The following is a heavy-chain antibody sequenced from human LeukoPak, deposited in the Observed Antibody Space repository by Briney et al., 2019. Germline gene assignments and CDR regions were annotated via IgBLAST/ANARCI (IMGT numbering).Heavy chain of an antibody. D-gene: IGHD2-2*01. V-gene: IGHV4-34*01. CDR1: DGSFSGYY. Sequence: SETLSLTCAVYDGSFSGYYWSWIRQPPGKGLEWIGEINHSGSTNYNPSLKSRVTISVDTSKNQFSLKLSPVTAADTAVYYCASQSCSSTSCYPEFYYYYYMDVWGKGTTVTVSS. CDR3: ASQSCSSTSCYPEFYYYYYMDV. CDR2: INHSGST. J-gene: IGHJ6*03.